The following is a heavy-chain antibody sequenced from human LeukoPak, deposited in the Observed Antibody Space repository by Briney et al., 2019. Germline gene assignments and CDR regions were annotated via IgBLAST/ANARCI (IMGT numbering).Heavy chain of an antibody. J-gene: IGHJ4*02. Sequence: ASVKVSCKASGYTFTSYDINWVRQATGQGLEWMGRIHPNSGDTIYVQKFQGRVTMTRDTSIHTAYMELGSLTSDDTAICYCARDLSGPNPLDYWGQGTLVTVTS. CDR2: IHPNSGDT. CDR3: ARDLSGPNPLDY. V-gene: IGHV1-2*06. CDR1: GYTFTSYD.